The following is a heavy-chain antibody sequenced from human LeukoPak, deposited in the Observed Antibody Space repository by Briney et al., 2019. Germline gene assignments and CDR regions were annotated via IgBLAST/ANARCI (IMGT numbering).Heavy chain of an antibody. CDR2: IWYDGSNK. V-gene: IGHV3-33*08. J-gene: IGHJ5*02. CDR3: ARDSNSSGYYEGYWFDP. CDR1: GFTFSSYS. Sequence: GGSLRLSCAASGFTFSSYSMNWVRQAPGKGLEWVAVIWYDGSNKYYADSVKGRFTISRDNSKNTLYLQMNSLRAEDTAVYYCARDSNSSGYYEGYWFDPWGQGTLVTVSS. D-gene: IGHD3-22*01.